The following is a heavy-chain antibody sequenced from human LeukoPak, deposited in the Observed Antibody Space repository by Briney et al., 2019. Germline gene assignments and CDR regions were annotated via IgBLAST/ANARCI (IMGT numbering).Heavy chain of an antibody. CDR2: INPNSGGT. CDR1: GYTFTGYY. D-gene: IGHD3-3*01. CDR3: ARVNDYDFWSGYELPVGAFDI. J-gene: IGHJ3*02. Sequence: ASVKVSCKASGYTFTGYYMHWVRQAPGQGLEWMGWINPNSGGTNYAQKFQGRVTMTRDTSISTAYMELSRLRSDDTAVYYCARVNDYDFWSGYELPVGAFDIWGQGTMVTVSS. V-gene: IGHV1-2*02.